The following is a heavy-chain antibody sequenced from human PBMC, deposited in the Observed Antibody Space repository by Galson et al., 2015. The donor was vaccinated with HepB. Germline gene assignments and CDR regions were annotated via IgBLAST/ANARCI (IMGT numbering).Heavy chain of an antibody. CDR3: ARRSGIATAGGRYLEY. CDR1: GSSFTTNW. J-gene: IGHJ4*02. D-gene: IGHD6-13*01. CDR2: IYPGDSDT. V-gene: IGHV5-51*03. Sequence: QSGAEVTKPGESLKISCKGSGSSFTTNWIGWVRQMPGKGLEWMGIIYPGDSDTIYSPSFQGQVTISADKSITTAYLQWSSLRASDTAIYYCARRSGIATAGGRYLEYWGQGTLVTVS.